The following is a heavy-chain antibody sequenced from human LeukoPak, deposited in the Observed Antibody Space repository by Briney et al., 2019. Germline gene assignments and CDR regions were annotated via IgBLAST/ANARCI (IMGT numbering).Heavy chain of an antibody. J-gene: IGHJ6*03. CDR3: ARALYYYDSSGYYPWSYYYYMDV. Sequence: SETLSLTCTVSGGSISSYYWSWIRQPPGKGLEWIGYIYYSGSTNYNPSLKSRVTISVETSKNQFSLKLSSVTAADTAVYYCARALYYYDSSGYYPWSYYYYMDVWGKGTTVTISS. CDR2: IYYSGST. CDR1: GGSISSYY. D-gene: IGHD3-22*01. V-gene: IGHV4-59*01.